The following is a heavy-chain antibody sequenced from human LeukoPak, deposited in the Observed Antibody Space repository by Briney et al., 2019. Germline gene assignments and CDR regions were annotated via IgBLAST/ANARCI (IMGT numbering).Heavy chain of an antibody. V-gene: IGHV3-48*01. J-gene: IGHJ4*02. CDR3: ARDEGGAYYYDSSGFDY. Sequence: GGSLRLSCAASGFTFSSYSMMWVRQAPGKGLEWVSYISSSSSTIYYADSVKGRFTISRDNAKNSLYLQMNSLRAEDTAVYYCARDEGGAYYYDSSGFDYWGQGTLVTVSS. CDR2: ISSSSSTI. CDR1: GFTFSSYS. D-gene: IGHD3-22*01.